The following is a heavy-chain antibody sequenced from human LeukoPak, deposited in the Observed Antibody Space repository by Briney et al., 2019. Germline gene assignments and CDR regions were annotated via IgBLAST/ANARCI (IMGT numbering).Heavy chain of an antibody. CDR1: GYSFTGYY. D-gene: IGHD3-10*01. J-gene: IGHJ2*01. Sequence: ASVKVSCKTSGYSFTGYYIHWVRQAPGQGLEWMGLIKPISGDTESAQKFQGRVTMTSDTSTRTAYMELTSLKSEDTAMYYCAKGRGANWYFDFWGRGTLVTVSS. V-gene: IGHV1-2*02. CDR2: IKPISGDT. CDR3: AKGRGANWYFDF.